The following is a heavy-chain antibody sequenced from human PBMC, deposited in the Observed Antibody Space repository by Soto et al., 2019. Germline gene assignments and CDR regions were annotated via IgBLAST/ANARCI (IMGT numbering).Heavy chain of an antibody. D-gene: IGHD2-2*01. CDR1: GGSISSGGYS. CDR3: ARVPDR. Sequence: SEALSLTCAVSGGSISSGGYSWSWIRQPPGKGLEWIGYIYHSGSTYYNPSLKSRVTISVDRSKNQFSLKLSSVTAADTAVYYCARVPDRWGQGTLVNVSS. CDR2: IYHSGST. V-gene: IGHV4-30-2*01. J-gene: IGHJ5*02.